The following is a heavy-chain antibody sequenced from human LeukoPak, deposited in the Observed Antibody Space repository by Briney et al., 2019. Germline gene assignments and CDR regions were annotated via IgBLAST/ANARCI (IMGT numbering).Heavy chain of an antibody. Sequence: SVKVSCKASGGTFSSYTISWVRQAPGQGREWMGRIIPILGIANYAQKFQGRVTITADKSTSTAYMELSSLRSEDTAVYYCARDLMGATRHNWFDPWGQGTLGTVSS. D-gene: IGHD1-26*01. J-gene: IGHJ5*02. CDR2: IIPILGIA. CDR3: ARDLMGATRHNWFDP. V-gene: IGHV1-69*04. CDR1: GGTFSSYT.